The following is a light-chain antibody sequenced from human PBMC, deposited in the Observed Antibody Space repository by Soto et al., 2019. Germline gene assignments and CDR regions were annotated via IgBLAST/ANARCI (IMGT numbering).Light chain of an antibody. CDR2: DVS. Sequence: QSALTQPASVSGSPGLSIAISCTGTSRDVGGYNSVSWYQQQPGKVPKLMIYDVSNRPSGVSNRFSGSKSGNTASLTISGLQAEDEDDYYCSSYTTGGSYVFGTGTKLTVL. CDR3: SSYTTGGSYV. V-gene: IGLV2-14*01. CDR1: SRDVGGYNS. J-gene: IGLJ1*01.